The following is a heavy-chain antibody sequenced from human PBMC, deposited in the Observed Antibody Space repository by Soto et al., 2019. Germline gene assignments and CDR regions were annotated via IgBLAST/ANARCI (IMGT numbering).Heavy chain of an antibody. Sequence: QVQLQESGPGLVKPSQTLSLTCAVSGGSISSGGAYYWSWIRQSPGKGLEWIAYIHYSGSTYYNSSLKSRVTMSVDTAKNQFSLKVSSVTDADTAVYYCARSPKGLGNFDYWGQGTLVTVSS. D-gene: IGHD3-10*01. J-gene: IGHJ4*02. CDR3: ARSPKGLGNFDY. CDR2: IHYSGST. CDR1: GGSISSGGAYY. V-gene: IGHV4-30-4*01.